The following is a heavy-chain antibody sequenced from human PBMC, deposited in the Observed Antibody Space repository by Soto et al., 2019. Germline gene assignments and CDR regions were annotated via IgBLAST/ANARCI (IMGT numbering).Heavy chain of an antibody. D-gene: IGHD2-15*01. CDR2: ISTYNGDT. J-gene: IGHJ6*02. Sequence: QVQLVQSGAEVKKPGASVKVSCKASGYSFTTYGIAWVRQAPGQGLEWMGWISTYNGDTDYAQNLQGRVIMTTDTSTTTAYMGLRSLRSDDTAVYYCAREGSRPYYYYGMDVWGQGTTVSVSS. V-gene: IGHV1-18*01. CDR3: AREGSRPYYYYGMDV. CDR1: GYSFTTYG.